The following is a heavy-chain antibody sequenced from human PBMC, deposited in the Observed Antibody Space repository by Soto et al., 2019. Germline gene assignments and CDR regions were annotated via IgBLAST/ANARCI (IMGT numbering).Heavy chain of an antibody. CDR3: AKPARVPGH. CDR2: ISPDTRDT. V-gene: IGHV3-11*05. CDR1: GFDFRDYY. Sequence: QVQLVESGGGLVKPGGSLRLSCAASGFDFRDYYMSWLRQAPGKGPEFLSYISPDTRDTNYADSVKGRFTISRDNAKTSIYLQMNSLRVEDTAVYYCAKPARVPGHWGQGTLVTVSS. J-gene: IGHJ1*01.